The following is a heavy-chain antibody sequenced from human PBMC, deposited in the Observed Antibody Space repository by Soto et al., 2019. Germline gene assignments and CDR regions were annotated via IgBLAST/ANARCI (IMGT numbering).Heavy chain of an antibody. J-gene: IGHJ6*02. V-gene: IGHV5-10-1*01. CDR1: GYSFTSYW. D-gene: IGHD6-19*01. CDR2: IDPSDSYT. Sequence: PGESLKISCKGSGYSFTSYWISWVRQMPGKGLEWMGRIDPSDSYTNYSPSFQGHVTISADKSISTAYLQWSSLKASDTAMFYCARHALPGGIAVAYGMDAWGQGTTVTVSS. CDR3: ARHALPGGIAVAYGMDA.